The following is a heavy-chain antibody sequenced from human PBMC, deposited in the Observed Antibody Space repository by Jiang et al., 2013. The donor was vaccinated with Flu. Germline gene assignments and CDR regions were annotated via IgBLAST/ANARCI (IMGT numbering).Heavy chain of an antibody. CDR1: GFSISSGYN. CDR2: VYQTGST. Sequence: GSGLVKPSETLSLTCSVSGFSISSGYNWGWIRQPPGKGLEWIGSVYQTGSTFYNPSLRRRVTMSVDTSTNQFSLRLTSVTAADTAVYYCARAGIVTVLRGGTAWFDPVGPGNPG. D-gene: IGHD3-10*01. J-gene: IGHJ5*02. CDR3: ARAGIVTVLRGGTAWFDP. V-gene: IGHV4-38-2*02.